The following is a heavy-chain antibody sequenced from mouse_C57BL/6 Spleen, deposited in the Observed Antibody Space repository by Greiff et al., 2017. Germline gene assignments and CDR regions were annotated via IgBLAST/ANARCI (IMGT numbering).Heavy chain of an antibody. D-gene: IGHD2-13*01. CDR1: GYTFTDYE. J-gene: IGHJ3*01. CDR3: TRRGDALRGWLAY. Sequence: VPLQQSGAELVRPGASVTLSCKASGYTFTDYEMHWVKQTPVHGLEWIGAFDPETGGTAYNQKFTGKAILTADKSSSTAYMEHRSLTSEDSAVYYCTRRGDALRGWLAYWGQGTLGTVSA. CDR2: FDPETGGT. V-gene: IGHV1-15*01.